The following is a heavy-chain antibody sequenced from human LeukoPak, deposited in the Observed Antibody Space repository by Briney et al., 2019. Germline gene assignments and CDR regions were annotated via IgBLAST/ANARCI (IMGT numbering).Heavy chain of an antibody. J-gene: IGHJ5*02. CDR2: INPSGGST. D-gene: IGHD2-2*01. CDR1: GYTFTSYY. V-gene: IGHV1-46*01. CDR3: ARGRRYAVVVPAAMGLFDP. Sequence: ASVKVSCKASGYTFTSYYMHWVRQAPGQGLEWMGIINPSGGSTSYAQKFQGRVTMTRDTSTSTVYMELSSLRSEDTAVYYCARGRRYAVVVPAAMGLFDPWGQGTLVTVSS.